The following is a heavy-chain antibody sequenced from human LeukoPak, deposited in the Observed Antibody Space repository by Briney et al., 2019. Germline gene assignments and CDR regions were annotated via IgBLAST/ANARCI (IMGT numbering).Heavy chain of an antibody. CDR1: GFTFNNAW. J-gene: IGHJ3*02. CDR3: TRGDPWDI. Sequence: GGSLRLSCAGSGFTFNNAWMSWVRQAPGKGLEWVGRIKSKAAGGTTDYAAPVKGRFTISRDDSKNTLYLQMNSLKTEDTAVYYCTRGDPWDIWGQGTMVTVSS. V-gene: IGHV3-15*01. CDR2: IKSKAAGGTT.